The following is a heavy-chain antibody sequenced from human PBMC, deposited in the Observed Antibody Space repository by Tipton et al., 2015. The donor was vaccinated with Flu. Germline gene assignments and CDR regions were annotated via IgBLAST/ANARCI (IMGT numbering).Heavy chain of an antibody. CDR1: GDSIASDYF. J-gene: IGHJ3*01. Sequence: TLSLTCSVSGDSIASDYFWGWIRQPPGKGLEWIGNIYHTGSTYYNPSLRSRVTILVDRSKNQFSLKLSFVTAADTAVYYCARERRGGWPFYDAFDFWGQGTTVTVSS. D-gene: IGHD6-19*01. V-gene: IGHV4-38-2*02. CDR2: IYHTGST. CDR3: ARERRGGWPFYDAFDF.